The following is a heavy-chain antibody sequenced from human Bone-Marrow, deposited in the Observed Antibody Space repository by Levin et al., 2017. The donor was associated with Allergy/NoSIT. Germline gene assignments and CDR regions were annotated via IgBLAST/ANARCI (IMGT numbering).Heavy chain of an antibody. CDR3: TTSIQFYHDGSGRSLTEY. J-gene: IGHJ4*02. V-gene: IGHV3-30-3*01. Sequence: QTGGSLRLSCAASGFMFSSYSMHWVRQAPGKGLEWVAFISFDGGDTYYADSVKGRFTVSRDNSKKTLYLQLDTLRAEDTAVYYCTTSIQFYHDGSGRSLTEYWGQGALVTVSS. CDR1: GFMFSSYS. CDR2: ISFDGGDT. D-gene: IGHD3-22*01.